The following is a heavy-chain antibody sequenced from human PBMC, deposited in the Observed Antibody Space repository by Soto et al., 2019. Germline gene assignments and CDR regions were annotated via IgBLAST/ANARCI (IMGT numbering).Heavy chain of an antibody. Sequence: QVQLVQSGAEVKKPGASVKVSCKTSGYTFTRYGISWVRQAPGQGLEWMGWISGYNGNTNYAQKLQGRVTMTTDTSTSTAYMELRSLRSDDTAVYYCASISGSYYGGNWFDPWGQGTLVTVSS. D-gene: IGHD1-26*01. CDR3: ASISGSYYGGNWFDP. CDR1: GYTFTRYG. J-gene: IGHJ5*02. CDR2: ISGYNGNT. V-gene: IGHV1-18*01.